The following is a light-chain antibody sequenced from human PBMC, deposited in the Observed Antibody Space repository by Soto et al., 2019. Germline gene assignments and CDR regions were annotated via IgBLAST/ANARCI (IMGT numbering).Light chain of an antibody. Sequence: EIVMTQSPATLSLSPGERATLSCRASQSVSSSYLSWYQQEPGQAPRLLIYGASTRATGIPARFSGSGSGTDFTLTISSLQPEDFATYYCQQSYSTPWTFGQGTKVDIK. CDR2: GAS. J-gene: IGKJ1*01. CDR3: QQSYSTPWT. V-gene: IGKV3D-7*01. CDR1: QSVSSSY.